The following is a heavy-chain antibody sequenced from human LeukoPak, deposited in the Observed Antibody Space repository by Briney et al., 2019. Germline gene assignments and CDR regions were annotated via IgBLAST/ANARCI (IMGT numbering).Heavy chain of an antibody. CDR1: GFTFSSYW. V-gene: IGHV3-7*03. J-gene: IGHJ4*02. CDR2: INQDGSEK. CDR3: ARVADTAMVTFVY. Sequence: GGSLRLSCAASGFTFSSYWWSWVRQAPGKGLEWVANINQDGSEKYYVAPVKGRFTISRDNAKNSLYLQMNSLRAEDTAVYYCARVADTAMVTFVYWGQGTLVTVSS. D-gene: IGHD5-18*01.